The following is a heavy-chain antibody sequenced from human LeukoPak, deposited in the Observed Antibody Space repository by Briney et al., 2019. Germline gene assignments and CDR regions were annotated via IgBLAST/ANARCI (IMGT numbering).Heavy chain of an antibody. J-gene: IGHJ4*02. CDR1: GFTFSTYA. Sequence: GGSLRLSCAASGFTFSTYALTWVRPAAGKGLDWVSGISGSGGSTYHADSVKGRFNISRDNSKNTLYLQMNNLRAEYTALYYCAKGYWNPGYWGQGTLVTVSS. D-gene: IGHD1-1*01. CDR3: AKGYWNPGY. CDR2: ISGSGGST. V-gene: IGHV3-23*01.